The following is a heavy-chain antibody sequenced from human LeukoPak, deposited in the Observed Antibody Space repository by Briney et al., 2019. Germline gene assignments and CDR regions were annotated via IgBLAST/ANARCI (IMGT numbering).Heavy chain of an antibody. V-gene: IGHV3-21*01. CDR1: GFTFSSYT. CDR3: NNYYGSGSFYK. Sequence: GGSLRLSCEASGFTFSSYTMNWVRQAPGQVLEWVSSISGTGSYIFDADSVKGRFTISRDSAKNSLYLKMNRLRAGDTAVYYCNNYYGSGSFYKWGQGTPVTVSS. J-gene: IGHJ4*02. D-gene: IGHD3-10*01. CDR2: ISGTGSYI.